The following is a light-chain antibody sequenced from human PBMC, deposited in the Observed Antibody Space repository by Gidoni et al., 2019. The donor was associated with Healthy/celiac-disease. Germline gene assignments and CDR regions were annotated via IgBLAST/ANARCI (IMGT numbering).Light chain of an antibody. CDR2: DAS. Sequence: SPATLSLSPGERATLSCRASQSVSSYLAWYQQKPGQAPRLLIYDASNRATGIPARFSGSGSGTDFTLTISSLEPEDFAVYYFQQRSNWPLTFGGXTKVEIK. V-gene: IGKV3-11*01. J-gene: IGKJ4*01. CDR1: QSVSSY. CDR3: QQRSNWPLT.